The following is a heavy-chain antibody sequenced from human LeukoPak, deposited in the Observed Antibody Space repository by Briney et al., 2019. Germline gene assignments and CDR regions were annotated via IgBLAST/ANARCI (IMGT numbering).Heavy chain of an antibody. D-gene: IGHD3-10*01. V-gene: IGHV5-51*01. CDR1: GYRFTSYW. CDR3: ARHRITMVRGVIIPYYYYYMDV. J-gene: IGHJ6*03. Sequence: GESLKISGKGSGYRFTSYWIAWVRQMPGKGLEWMGIIYPGDSDTRYSPSFQGQVTISANKSISTAYLQWSSLKASDTAMYYCARHRITMVRGVIIPYYYYYMDVWGKGTTVTVSS. CDR2: IYPGDSDT.